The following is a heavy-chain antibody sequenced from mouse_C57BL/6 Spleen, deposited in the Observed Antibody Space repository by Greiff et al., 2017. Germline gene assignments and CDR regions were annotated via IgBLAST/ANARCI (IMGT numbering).Heavy chain of an antibody. Sequence: QVQLQQPGTELVKPGASVKLSCKASGYTFTSYWMHWVKQRPGQGLEWIGNINPSNGGTNYNEKFKSKATLTVDKSSSTAYMQLSSLTSDDSAVYYCAREGITTVVNFDVWGTGTTVTVSS. V-gene: IGHV1-53*01. CDR3: AREGITTVVNFDV. J-gene: IGHJ1*03. CDR1: GYTFTSYW. CDR2: INPSNGGT. D-gene: IGHD1-1*01.